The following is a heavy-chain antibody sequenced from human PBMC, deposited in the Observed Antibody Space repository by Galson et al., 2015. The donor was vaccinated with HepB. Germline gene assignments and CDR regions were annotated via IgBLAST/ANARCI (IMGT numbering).Heavy chain of an antibody. J-gene: IGHJ6*02. CDR3: ARTFGDIVVVPAARYYYYGMDV. CDR2: ISYDGSNK. D-gene: IGHD2-2*01. Sequence: SLRLSCAASGFTFSSYAMHWVRQAPGKGLEWVAVISYDGSNKYYADSVKGRFTISRDNSKNTLYLQMNSLRAEDTAVYYCARTFGDIVVVPAARYYYYGMDVWGQGTTVTVSS. CDR1: GFTFSSYA. V-gene: IGHV3-30-3*01.